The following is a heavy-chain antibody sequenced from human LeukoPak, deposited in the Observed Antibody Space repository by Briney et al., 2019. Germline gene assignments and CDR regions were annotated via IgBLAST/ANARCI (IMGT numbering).Heavy chain of an antibody. CDR1: GFTFSGYV. V-gene: IGHV3-21*01. Sequence: PGGSLRLSCAASGFTFSGYVMTWVRQAPGKGLECVSSITFSSSHIYYADSVKGRFTISRDNTKDSLYLQMNSLRAEDTAVYYCARAQGYGDYLAYFDYWGQGTLVTVSS. CDR3: ARAQGYGDYLAYFDY. J-gene: IGHJ4*02. CDR2: ITFSSSHI. D-gene: IGHD4-17*01.